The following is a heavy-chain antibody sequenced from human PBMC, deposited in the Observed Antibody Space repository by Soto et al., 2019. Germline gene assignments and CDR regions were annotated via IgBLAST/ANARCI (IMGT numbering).Heavy chain of an antibody. D-gene: IGHD3-16*02. CDR1: GYTFTSYG. Sequence: QAQLVQSGAEVKKPGASVKVSCKASGYTFTSYGINWVRQAPGQGLEWMAWISAYNGNTNYAQKFQDGAPETTDTSTTTGHMELRNLRSDDTAVYYCARSPFRTFGGLIVHYGMDVWGQGTTVTVSS. J-gene: IGHJ6*02. V-gene: IGHV1-18*01. CDR3: ARSPFRTFGGLIVHYGMDV. CDR2: ISAYNGNT.